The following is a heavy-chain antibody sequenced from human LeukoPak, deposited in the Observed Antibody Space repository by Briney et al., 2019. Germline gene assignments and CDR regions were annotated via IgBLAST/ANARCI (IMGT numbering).Heavy chain of an antibody. J-gene: IGHJ4*02. Sequence: SETLSLTCAVYGGSFSGYYWSWIRQPPGKGLEWIGEINHSGSTNYNPSLKSRVTISVDTSKNQFSLKLSSVTAADTAVYYCARGRGDFWSGYYEPYFDYWGQGTLVTVSS. CDR2: INHSGST. CDR1: GGSFSGYY. V-gene: IGHV4-34*01. D-gene: IGHD3-3*01. CDR3: ARGRGDFWSGYYEPYFDY.